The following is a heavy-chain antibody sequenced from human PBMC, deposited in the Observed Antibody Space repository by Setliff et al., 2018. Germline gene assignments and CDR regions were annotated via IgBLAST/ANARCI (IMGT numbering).Heavy chain of an antibody. J-gene: IGHJ4*02. CDR1: GYTFTRYY. CDR2: IHVSGGST. D-gene: IGHD3-9*01. Sequence: ASVKVSCKASGYTFTRYYMYWVRQAPGQGLEWMGIIHVSGGSTTYAQVRDRVTMAWDTSISTAYMDLSRLTSDDTATYYCAGVDVLTASPFWGQGTLVTVSS. V-gene: IGHV1-46*04. CDR3: AGVDVLTASPF.